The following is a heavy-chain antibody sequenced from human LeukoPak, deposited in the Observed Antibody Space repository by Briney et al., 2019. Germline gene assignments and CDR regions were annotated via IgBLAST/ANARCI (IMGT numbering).Heavy chain of an antibody. V-gene: IGHV1-46*01. CDR1: GYTSTSYY. J-gene: IGHJ3*02. D-gene: IGHD5-24*01. CDR2: INPSGGST. Sequence: ASVKVSCRASGYTSTSYYMHWVRQAPGQGLEWMGIINPSGGSTSYAQKFQGRVTMARDTSTSTVYMELSSLRSEDTAVYYCARKHLMGRDGYNRYAFDIWGQGTMVTVSS. CDR3: ARKHLMGRDGYNRYAFDI.